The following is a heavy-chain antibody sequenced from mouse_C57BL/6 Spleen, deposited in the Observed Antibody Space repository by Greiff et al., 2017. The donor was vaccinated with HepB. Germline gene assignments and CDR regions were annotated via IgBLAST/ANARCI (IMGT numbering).Heavy chain of an antibody. J-gene: IGHJ2*01. CDR3: AGYGYDGGNFDY. V-gene: IGHV1-82*01. Sequence: VQLQQSGPELVKPGASVKISCKASGYAFSSSWMNWVKQRPGKGLEWIGRIYPGDGDTNYNGKFKGKATLTADKSSSTAYMQLSSLTSEDSAVYFCAGYGYDGGNFDYWGQGTTLTVSS. CDR1: GYAFSSSW. D-gene: IGHD2-2*01. CDR2: IYPGDGDT.